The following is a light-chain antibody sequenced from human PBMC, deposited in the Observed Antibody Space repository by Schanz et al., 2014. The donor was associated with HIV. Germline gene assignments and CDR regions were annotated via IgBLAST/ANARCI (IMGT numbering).Light chain of an antibody. CDR2: SAS. J-gene: IGKJ4*01. CDR3: QQAYDPPFT. Sequence: AIRLTQSPSSLSASTGDRVTITCRASQDFRTYLAWYQQKPGQAPNLLIYSASTLHSGVPSRFSGSGSGTDFTLTITSVQPDDFATYYCQQAYDPPFTFGGGTKV. V-gene: IGKV1-8*01. CDR1: QDFRTY.